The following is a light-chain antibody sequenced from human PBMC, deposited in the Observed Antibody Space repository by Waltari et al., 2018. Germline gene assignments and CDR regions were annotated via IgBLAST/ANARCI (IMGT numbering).Light chain of an antibody. J-gene: IGKJ2*01. CDR3: QHRSNWPPA. CDR2: DAS. CDR1: QSIGSY. V-gene: IGKV3-11*01. Sequence: EIVLTQSPATLSLSPGERATLSCRASQSIGSYLAWYQQKPGMAPSLLSYDASNRAADIPARFSVRGSGTDFTLTISSLEPEDFSVYYCQHRSNWPPAFGQGTKVEIE.